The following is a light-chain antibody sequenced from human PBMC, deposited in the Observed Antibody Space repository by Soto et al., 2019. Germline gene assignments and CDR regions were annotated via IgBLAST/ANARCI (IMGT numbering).Light chain of an antibody. CDR3: ASWDDSLNGYV. CDR1: SSNIGSNT. CDR2: SNN. J-gene: IGLJ1*01. Sequence: QSVLTQPPSASATPGQRVTISCSGSSSNIGSNTVHWYQQLPGTAPKLLIYSNNQRPSGVPGRFSGSRSGTSASLAISGLQSEDEADYYCASWDDSLNGYVFGTGTKVTVL. V-gene: IGLV1-44*01.